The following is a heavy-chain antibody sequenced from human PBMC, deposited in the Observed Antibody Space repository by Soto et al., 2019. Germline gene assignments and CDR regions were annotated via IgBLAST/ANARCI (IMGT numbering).Heavy chain of an antibody. CDR2: IYYSGST. Sequence: SETLSLTCTVSGGSISSGDYYWSWIRQPPGKGLEWIGYIYYSGSTYYNPSLKSRVTISVDTSKNQFSLKLSSVTAADTAVYYCARAGCSGGSCYSGLYYYGMDVRAQGTTVPVSS. J-gene: IGHJ6*02. CDR3: ARAGCSGGSCYSGLYYYGMDV. V-gene: IGHV4-30-4*01. D-gene: IGHD2-15*01. CDR1: GGSISSGDYY.